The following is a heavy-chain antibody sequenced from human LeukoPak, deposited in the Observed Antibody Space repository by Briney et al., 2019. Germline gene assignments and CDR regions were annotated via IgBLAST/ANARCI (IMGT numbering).Heavy chain of an antibody. CDR1: GYTFTSYG. J-gene: IGHJ4*02. CDR3: ARSLLFTIVPAAIGDY. D-gene: IGHD2-2*02. CDR2: ISAYNGNT. Sequence: EASVKVSCKASGYTFTSYGISWVRQAPGQGLEWMGWISAYNGNTNYAQKLQGRVTMTTDTSTSTAYMELRSLRSDDTAVYYCARSLLFTIVPAAIGDYWGQGTLVTVSS. V-gene: IGHV1-18*01.